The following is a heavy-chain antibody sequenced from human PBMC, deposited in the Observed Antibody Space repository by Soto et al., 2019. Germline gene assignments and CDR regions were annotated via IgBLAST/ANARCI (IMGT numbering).Heavy chain of an antibody. D-gene: IGHD1-1*01. Sequence: PGGSLRLSCAASGFTFSSYGMHWVRQAPGKGLEWVAVIWYDGSNKYYADSVKGRFTISRDNSKNTLYLQMNSLRSDDTALYFCATKIDGPVATTTVSWGQGALVTVSA. CDR1: GFTFSSYG. CDR3: ATKIDGPVATTTVS. J-gene: IGHJ5*02. V-gene: IGHV3-33*03. CDR2: IWYDGSNK.